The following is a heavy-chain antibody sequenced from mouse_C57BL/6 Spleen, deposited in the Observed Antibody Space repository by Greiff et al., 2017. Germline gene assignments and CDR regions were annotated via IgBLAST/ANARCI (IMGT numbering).Heavy chain of an antibody. Sequence: VQLKQSGPSLVRPSQTLSLTCTVTGFSINSACYWIWIRQFPGNKFEYIGYTFYSGITYYNPSLEIRTYITLDTSKNQFSLKLSSVTSEDTATYYWARFTTVDWYFDGWGTGTTVTVSS. CDR2: TFYSGIT. CDR3: ARFTTVDWYFDG. J-gene: IGHJ1*03. CDR1: GFSINSACY. V-gene: IGHV3-3*01. D-gene: IGHD1-1*01.